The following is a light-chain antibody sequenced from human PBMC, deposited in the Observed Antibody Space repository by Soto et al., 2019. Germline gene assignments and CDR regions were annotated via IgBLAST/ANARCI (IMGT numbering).Light chain of an antibody. CDR3: QQYENWPPYN. CDR2: AAS. Sequence: EIVMTQSPATLSVSPGDRATLSCRASESVTSSLAWYQQKPGQPPRLLIYAASTRATDVPARFSGGGSETEFTLTISSLQSEDFAVYFCQQYENWPPYNFGQGTKLDI. J-gene: IGKJ2*01. V-gene: IGKV3-15*01. CDR1: ESVTSS.